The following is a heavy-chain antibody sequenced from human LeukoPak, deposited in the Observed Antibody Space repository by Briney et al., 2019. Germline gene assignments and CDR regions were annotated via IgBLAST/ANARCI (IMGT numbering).Heavy chain of an antibody. CDR3: AKDLKEGFCSTTSCYGIDS. J-gene: IGHJ4*02. V-gene: IGHV3-23*01. D-gene: IGHD2-2*01. CDR2: ISGNGRST. Sequence: GGSLRLSCAASGFTFSSYSMNWVRQAPGKGLEWVSSISGNGRSTYYADSVKGRFTISRDNSKNTLFLQMNSLRAEDTALYYCAKDLKEGFCSTTSCYGIDSWGQGTLVTVSS. CDR1: GFTFSSYS.